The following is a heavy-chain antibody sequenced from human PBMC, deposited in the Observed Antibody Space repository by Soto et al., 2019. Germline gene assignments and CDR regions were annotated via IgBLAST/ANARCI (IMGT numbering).Heavy chain of an antibody. J-gene: IGHJ6*03. D-gene: IGHD3-3*01. CDR2: MNPNSGNT. CDR1: GYTFTSYD. Sequence: ASVKVSCKASGYTFTSYDINWLRQATGQGLEWMGWMNPNSGNTGYAQKFQGRVTMTRNTSISTAYMELSSLRSEDTAVYYCAITIFGVVNPPIYYYSYLDVWGKGTTVTVSS. CDR3: AITIFGVVNPPIYYYSYLDV. V-gene: IGHV1-8*01.